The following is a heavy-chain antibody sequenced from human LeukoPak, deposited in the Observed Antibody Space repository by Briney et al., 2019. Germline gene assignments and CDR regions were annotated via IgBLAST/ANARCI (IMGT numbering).Heavy chain of an antibody. D-gene: IGHD6-19*01. CDR3: AREAEKPGIAVPRWFDP. CDR1: GGSISSGDYY. V-gene: IGHV4-61*02. Sequence: SQTLSLTCTVSGGSISSGDYYWSWIRQPPGKGLEWIGRIYTSGSTNYNPSLKSRVTISVDTSKNQFSLKLSSVTAADTAVYYCAREAEKPGIAVPRWFDPWGQGTLVTVSS. J-gene: IGHJ5*02. CDR2: IYTSGST.